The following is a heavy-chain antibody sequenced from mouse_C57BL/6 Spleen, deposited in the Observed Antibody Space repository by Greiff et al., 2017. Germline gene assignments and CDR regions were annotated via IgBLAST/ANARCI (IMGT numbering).Heavy chain of an antibody. CDR3: ARMLTGRTYYFDY. Sequence: EVQLVESGGDLVKPGGSLKLSCAASGFTFSSYGMSWVRQTPDKRLEWVATISSGGSYTYYPDSVKGRFTISRDNAKNTLYLQMSSLKSEDTAMYYCARMLTGRTYYFDYWGQGTTLTVSS. CDR2: ISSGGSYT. D-gene: IGHD4-1*01. J-gene: IGHJ2*01. V-gene: IGHV5-6*01. CDR1: GFTFSSYG.